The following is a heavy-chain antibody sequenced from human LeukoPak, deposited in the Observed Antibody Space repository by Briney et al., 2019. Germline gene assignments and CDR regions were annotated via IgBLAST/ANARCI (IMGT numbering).Heavy chain of an antibody. D-gene: IGHD3-22*01. CDR3: ARVMDYYDSSGYSSAFDI. V-gene: IGHV1-69*13. Sequence: GASVKVSCKASGGTFSSYAISWVRQAPGQGLEWMGGIIPILGTANYAQKFQGRVTITADESTSTAYMELSSLRSEDTAVYYCARVMDYYDSSGYSSAFDIWGQGTMVTVSS. CDR1: GGTFSSYA. J-gene: IGHJ3*02. CDR2: IIPILGTA.